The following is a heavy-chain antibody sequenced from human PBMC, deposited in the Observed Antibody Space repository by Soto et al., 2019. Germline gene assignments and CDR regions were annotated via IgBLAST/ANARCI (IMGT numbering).Heavy chain of an antibody. D-gene: IGHD3-3*01. CDR3: ATRITVFGLLIPPFDP. J-gene: IGHJ5*02. CDR2: INHTVGT. Sequence: PSETLSVTFAVYGGSVNGYYWNWIRQPPGKGLEWIGEINHTVGTHYNPSLKSRVTMSVDTSKNQFSLRLSSVTAADTAIYYCATRITVFGLLIPPFDPWGQGTQVTVSS. CDR1: GGSVNGYY. V-gene: IGHV4-34*01.